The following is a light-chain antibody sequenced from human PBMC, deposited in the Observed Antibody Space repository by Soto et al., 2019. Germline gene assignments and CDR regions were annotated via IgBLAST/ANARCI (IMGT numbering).Light chain of an antibody. V-gene: IGLV2-14*03. CDR2: DII. Sequence: QSALTQPASVSGSLGQSITISCTGTSSDIGAFTSVSWYQQHPGKAPKLIIDDIIHRPSGVSDRFSGSKSVNTASLTVSGLQPEDEANYYCSSYSRTTTLVVFGGGTKLTVL. CDR3: SSYSRTTTLVV. J-gene: IGLJ2*01. CDR1: SSDIGAFTS.